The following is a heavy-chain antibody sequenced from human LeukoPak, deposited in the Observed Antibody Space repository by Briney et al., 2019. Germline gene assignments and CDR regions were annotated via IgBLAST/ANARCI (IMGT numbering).Heavy chain of an antibody. Sequence: GGSLRLSCAASGFTFSSYSMNWVRQAPGKGLEWVSSISSSSSYIYYADSVKGRFAISRDNAKNSLYLQMNSLRAEDTAVYYCARDFAYSSGWSDYWGQGTLVTVSS. CDR2: ISSSSSYI. CDR1: GFTFSSYS. CDR3: ARDFAYSSGWSDY. J-gene: IGHJ4*02. D-gene: IGHD6-19*01. V-gene: IGHV3-21*01.